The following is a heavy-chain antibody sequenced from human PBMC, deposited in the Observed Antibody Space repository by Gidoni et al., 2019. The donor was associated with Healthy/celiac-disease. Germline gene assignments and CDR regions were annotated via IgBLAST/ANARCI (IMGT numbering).Heavy chain of an antibody. CDR1: GFTFSSYA. D-gene: IGHD3-10*01. V-gene: IGHV3-23*01. CDR3: AKDGFEIGFDY. CDR2: MRGSGGST. Sequence: EVQLLESGGGLVQHGGSLRLACAASGFTFSSYAMSWVRQAPGKGLECVSAMRGSGGSTYYADSVKGRFTISRDNSKNTLYLQMNSLRAEDTAVYYCAKDGFEIGFDYWGQGTRVTVSS. J-gene: IGHJ4*02.